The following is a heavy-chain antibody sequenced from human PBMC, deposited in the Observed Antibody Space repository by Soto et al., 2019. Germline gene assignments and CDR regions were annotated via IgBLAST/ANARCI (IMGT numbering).Heavy chain of an antibody. D-gene: IGHD3-22*01. J-gene: IGHJ5*02. V-gene: IGHV1-69*01. CDR3: ARLSRPNYYDTSGFFKDNWFDP. CDR1: GGTFNSYD. Sequence: QVQLVQSGAEVKKPGSSMKVSCKASGGTFNSYDINWVRQAPGQGLEWMGGIIPIVETPKYAQKFQGRVTITADESTNSVYMELSSLRCEDTAMYYCARLSRPNYYDTSGFFKDNWFDPWGQGTLVTVSS. CDR2: IIPIVETP.